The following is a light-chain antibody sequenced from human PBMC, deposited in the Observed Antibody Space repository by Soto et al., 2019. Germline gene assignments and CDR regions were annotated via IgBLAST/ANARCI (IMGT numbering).Light chain of an antibody. CDR3: QQNYDTPIT. Sequence: MTQSPSSLSAFVGDRVTMTCRASQRIGTFLSWYQQKSGRASKLLIYAASSLQIGVPSRFSGSGSGTNFTLTISSLQTEDFATYFCQQNYDTPITFGQGTRLEN. CDR1: QRIGTF. V-gene: IGKV1-39*01. CDR2: AAS. J-gene: IGKJ5*01.